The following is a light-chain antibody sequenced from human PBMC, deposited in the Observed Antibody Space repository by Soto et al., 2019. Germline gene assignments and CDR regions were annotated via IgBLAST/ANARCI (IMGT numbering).Light chain of an antibody. CDR2: GAS. Sequence: EIVLTQSPGTLSLSPGERATLSCRASQSVSSSYLAWYQQKPGQAPRLLIYGASSRATGIPDRFSGSGSGTDFTLTISRLEPEDFAAYYCQRYGSSPPYTFGQGTKLEIK. CDR1: QSVSSSY. V-gene: IGKV3-20*01. CDR3: QRYGSSPPYT. J-gene: IGKJ2*01.